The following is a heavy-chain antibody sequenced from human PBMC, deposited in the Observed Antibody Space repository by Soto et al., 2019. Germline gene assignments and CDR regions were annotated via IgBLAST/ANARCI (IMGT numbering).Heavy chain of an antibody. CDR3: AKLDFWNSYYGLDV. CDR2: ISGSDGTT. J-gene: IGHJ6*02. CDR1: GFTFGTYT. V-gene: IGHV3-23*01. Sequence: GGSLRLSCAASGFTFGTYTMSWVCQAPGKGLEWVSSISGSDGTTYYADSVKGRFSISRDKSKNTLYLQMNSLRAEDTAIYYCAKLDFWNSYYGLDVWGQGTTVTVSS. D-gene: IGHD3-3*01.